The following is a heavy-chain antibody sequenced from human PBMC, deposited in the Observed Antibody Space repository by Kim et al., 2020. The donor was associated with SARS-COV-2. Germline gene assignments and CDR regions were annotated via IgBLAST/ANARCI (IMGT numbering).Heavy chain of an antibody. J-gene: IGHJ3*02. Sequence: GGSLRLSCAASGFTFSSYAMSWVRQAPGKGLEWVSAISGSGGSTYYAASVKGRFTISRDNSKNTLYLQMNSLRAEDTAVYYCAINRVPWFGDREDAFDIWGQGTMVTASS. V-gene: IGHV3-23*01. CDR1: GFTFSSYA. CDR3: AINRVPWFGDREDAFDI. CDR2: ISGSGGST. D-gene: IGHD3-10*01.